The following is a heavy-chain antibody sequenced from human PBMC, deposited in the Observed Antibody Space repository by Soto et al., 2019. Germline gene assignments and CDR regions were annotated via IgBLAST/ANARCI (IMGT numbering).Heavy chain of an antibody. CDR1: GFTFSSNS. D-gene: IGHD3-3*01. J-gene: IGHJ6*03. V-gene: IGHV3-48*01. CDR3: ARDQIFRKLSDYMDV. CDR2: ISSSSSTI. Sequence: GSLRLSCAASGFTFSSNSMHWVRQAPGKGLEWVSYISSSSSTIYYADSVKGRFTISRDNAKNSLYLQMNSLRAEDTAVYYCARDQIFRKLSDYMDVWGKGTTVTVS.